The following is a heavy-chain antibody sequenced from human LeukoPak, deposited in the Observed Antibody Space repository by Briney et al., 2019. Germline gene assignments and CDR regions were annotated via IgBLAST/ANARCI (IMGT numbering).Heavy chain of an antibody. CDR1: GGSISSYY. J-gene: IGHJ6*02. V-gene: IGHV4-59*01. CDR2: VFYTGNT. D-gene: IGHD6-19*01. Sequence: SETLSLTCSVSGGSISSYYWNWIRQPPGKRLEWIGYVFYTGNTNYSPSVKSRVSISLDTSKNQFSLRLASVTTADTAVYYCVRGGSGWDLDDYGMDVWGQGTSVTVS. CDR3: VRGGSGWDLDDYGMDV.